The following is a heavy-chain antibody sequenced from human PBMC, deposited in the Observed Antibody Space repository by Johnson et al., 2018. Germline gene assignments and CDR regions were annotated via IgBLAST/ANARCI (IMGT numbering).Heavy chain of an antibody. CDR2: IYADGNS. CDR3: ARDRGYQFYGMDV. V-gene: IGHV4-4*07. D-gene: IGHD5-12*01. Sequence: QVQLQESGPGLVKPSETLSLTCSVSGGSIRNYYWSWIRQSAGKGLEWLGRIYADGNSNYNPSLNSRFTMSLDTSNNPFFLKLNSVTAADTAVYYCARDRGYQFYGMDVWGQGTTVTVSS. J-gene: IGHJ6*02. CDR1: GGSIRNYY.